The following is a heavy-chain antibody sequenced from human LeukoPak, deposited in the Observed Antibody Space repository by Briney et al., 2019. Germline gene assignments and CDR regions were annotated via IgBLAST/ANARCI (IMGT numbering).Heavy chain of an antibody. D-gene: IGHD1/OR15-1a*01. CDR2: IYYSGST. CDR1: GGSIGSYY. J-gene: IGHJ6*02. CDR3: ARNSAPYGLDV. V-gene: IGHV4-59*01. Sequence: PSETLSLTCSVSGGSIGSYYWTWLRQPPGKGLECIGYIYYSGSTNYNPSLKSRVAISIDTSKNQFSLKLSSVTAADTAVYYCARNSAPYGLDVWGQGTTVTVSS.